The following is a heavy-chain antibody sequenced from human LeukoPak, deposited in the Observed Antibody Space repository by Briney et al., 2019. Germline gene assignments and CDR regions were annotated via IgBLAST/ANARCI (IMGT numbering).Heavy chain of an antibody. J-gene: IGHJ4*02. CDR2: INHSGST. CDR3: ARGSSYYGSGSHFDY. Sequence: PSETLSLTCAVYGGSFSGYYWSWIRQPPGKGLEWIGEINHSGSTNYNPSLKSRVTISVDTSKNQFSLKLSSVTAADTAVYYRARGSSYYGSGSHFDYWGQGTLVTVSS. D-gene: IGHD3-10*01. CDR1: GGSFSGYY. V-gene: IGHV4-34*01.